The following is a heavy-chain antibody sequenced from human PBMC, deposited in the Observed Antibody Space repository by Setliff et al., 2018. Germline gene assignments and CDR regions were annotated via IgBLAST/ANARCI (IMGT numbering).Heavy chain of an antibody. V-gene: IGHV4-34*01. CDR1: GGTFSDYY. J-gene: IGHJ4*02. Sequence: SETLSLTCAACGGTFSDYYWTWVRQSPGKGLEWIGEINHSGSSNYNPSLKSRVTISLDTSKNQFSLNLSSMTAADTAVYYCARGRNIAARLLDSWGQGTLVTVSS. CDR3: ARGRNIAARLLDS. CDR2: INHSGSS. D-gene: IGHD6-6*01.